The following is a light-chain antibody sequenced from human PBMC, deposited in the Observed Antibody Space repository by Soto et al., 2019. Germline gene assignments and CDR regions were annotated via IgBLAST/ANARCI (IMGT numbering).Light chain of an antibody. CDR2: DVS. J-gene: IGLJ1*01. Sequence: QSVLIQPASVSGSPGQSITISCTGTSSDVGGYNYVSWYQHHPGKAPKLMIYDVSNRPSGVSNRFSGSKSGNTASLIISGLQAEDEAYYYCSSSTSSCTLSTYVFGTGTKVTV. CDR1: SSDVGGYNY. CDR3: SSSTSSCTLSTYV. V-gene: IGLV2-14*03.